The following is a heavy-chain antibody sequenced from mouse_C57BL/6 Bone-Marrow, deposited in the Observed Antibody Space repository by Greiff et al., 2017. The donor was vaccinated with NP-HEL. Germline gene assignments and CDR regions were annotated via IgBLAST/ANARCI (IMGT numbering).Heavy chain of an antibody. CDR2: IYPRSGNT. V-gene: IGHV1-81*01. Sequence: QVHVKQSGAELARPGASVKLSCKASGYTFTSYGISWVKQRTGQGLEWIGEIYPRSGNTYYNEKFKGKATLTADKSSSTAYMELRSLTSEDSAVYFCARGRNWYFDVWGTGTTVTVSS. CDR1: GYTFTSYG. CDR3: ARGRNWYFDV. J-gene: IGHJ1*03.